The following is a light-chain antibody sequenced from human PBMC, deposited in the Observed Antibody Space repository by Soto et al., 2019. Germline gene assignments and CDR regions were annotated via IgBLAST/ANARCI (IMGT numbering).Light chain of an antibody. V-gene: IGKV3D-20*02. CDR3: QERRIWQVR. CDR1: QTVFSNY. Sequence: THSKDTLSLSPGERATLSCRATQTVFSNYIGWYQQKPGQAPRLLIYDASKRATGIPARFSGSGSGTNFTLTISSLEPEDFAVYYCQERRIWQVRFG. CDR2: DAS. J-gene: IGKJ2*01.